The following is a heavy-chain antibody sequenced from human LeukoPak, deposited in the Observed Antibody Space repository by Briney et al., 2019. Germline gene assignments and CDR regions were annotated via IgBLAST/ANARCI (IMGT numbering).Heavy chain of an antibody. CDR1: GYTFTSYY. CDR2: INPSGGST. D-gene: IGHD3-22*01. J-gene: IGHJ3*02. CDR3: ARGAPYYYDSSGYPNAFDI. V-gene: IGHV1-46*01. Sequence: ASVKVSCKASGYTFTSYYMHWVRQAPGQGLEWMGIINPSGGSTSYAQKFQGRVTMTRDMSTSTVYMELSSLRSEDTAVYYCARGAPYYYDSSGYPNAFDIWGQGTMVTVSS.